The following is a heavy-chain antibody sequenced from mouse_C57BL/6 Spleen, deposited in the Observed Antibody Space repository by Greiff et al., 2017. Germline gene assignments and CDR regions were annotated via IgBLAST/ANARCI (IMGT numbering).Heavy chain of an antibody. D-gene: IGHD2-5*01. V-gene: IGHV1-52*01. CDR1: GYTFTSYW. CDR3: ARDNYSNYDAMDY. Sequence: QVQLQQPGAELVRPGSSVKLSCKASGYTFTSYWMHWVKQRPIQGLEWIGNIDPSDSETHYNQKFKDKATLTVDKSSSTAYMQLSSLTSEDSAVYYCARDNYSNYDAMDYWGQGTSVAVSS. CDR2: IDPSDSET. J-gene: IGHJ4*01.